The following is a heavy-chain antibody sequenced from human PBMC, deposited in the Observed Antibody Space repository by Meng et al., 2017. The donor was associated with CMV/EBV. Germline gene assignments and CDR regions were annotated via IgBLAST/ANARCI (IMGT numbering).Heavy chain of an antibody. CDR2: IRYDGSNK. Sequence: GESLKISCAASVFTFSSYGMHWVRQAPGKGLEWVAFIRYDGSNKYYADSVKGRFTISRDNSKNTLYLQMNSLRAEDTAVYYCAKVSGGSGSLYYFDYWGQGTLVTVSS. CDR3: AKVSGGSGSLYYFDY. CDR1: VFTFSSYG. V-gene: IGHV3-30*02. J-gene: IGHJ4*02. D-gene: IGHD1-26*01.